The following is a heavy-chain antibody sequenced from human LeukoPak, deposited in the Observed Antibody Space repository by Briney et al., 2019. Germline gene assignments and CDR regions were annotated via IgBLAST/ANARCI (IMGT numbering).Heavy chain of an antibody. V-gene: IGHV3-30*18. Sequence: GGSLRLSCAASGFTFSSYGMHWVRQAPGKGLEWVAVISYDGSNKYYAVSVKGRFTISRDNSKNTLYLQMNSLRAEDTAVYYCAKGLEQWLVRQLSVDPWGQGTLVTVSS. J-gene: IGHJ5*02. CDR3: AKGLEQWLVRQLSVDP. D-gene: IGHD6-19*01. CDR2: ISYDGSNK. CDR1: GFTFSSYG.